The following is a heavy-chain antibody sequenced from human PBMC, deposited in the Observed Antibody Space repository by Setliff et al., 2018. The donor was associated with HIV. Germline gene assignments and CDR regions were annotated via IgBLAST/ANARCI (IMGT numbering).Heavy chain of an antibody. CDR2: MGGINDNT. CDR1: GFTFSSYG. J-gene: IGHJ3*02. V-gene: IGHV3-23*01. D-gene: IGHD3-16*01. Sequence: GGSLRLSCAASGFTFSSYGMNWVRQAPGKGLEWLSLMGGINDNTHYADSVKGRFTISRDNSKNTLYLQMSSLRDEDTAVYYCAKVFLFGIDVFDIWGQGTMVTVSS. CDR3: AKVFLFGIDVFDI.